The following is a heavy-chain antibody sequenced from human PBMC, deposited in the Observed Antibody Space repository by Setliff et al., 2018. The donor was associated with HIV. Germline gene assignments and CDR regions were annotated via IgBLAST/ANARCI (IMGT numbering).Heavy chain of an antibody. CDR1: GGSISSGAYY. V-gene: IGHV4-31*03. D-gene: IGHD6-13*01. Sequence: PSETLSLTCTVSGGSISSGAYYWTWIRQHPGKGLEWIGYIYYSGSTYYNPSLKSRVNISVDTSKNQFSLKLSSVTAADTAVYYCAADGDTNSWYFYWGQGTQVTV. CDR2: IYYSGST. J-gene: IGHJ4*02. CDR3: AADGDTNSWYFY.